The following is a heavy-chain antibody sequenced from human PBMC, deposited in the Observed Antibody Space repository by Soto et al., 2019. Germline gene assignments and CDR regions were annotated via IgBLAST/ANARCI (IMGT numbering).Heavy chain of an antibody. V-gene: IGHV3-7*05. D-gene: IGHD3-16*01. Sequence: EVQLVESGGGLVQPGGSLRLSCAASGFTFSTYWMNWVRQAPGKGLEWVANIKEDGSEAYYVDSVKGRFTISRDNAKNSLYLDMNSLRGEDTAVYYCARDWGAPGRGSALGYYYHFGMDVWGQVTTVTVPS. CDR3: ARDWGAPGRGSALGYYYHFGMDV. CDR1: GFTFSTYW. CDR2: IKEDGSEA. J-gene: IGHJ6*02.